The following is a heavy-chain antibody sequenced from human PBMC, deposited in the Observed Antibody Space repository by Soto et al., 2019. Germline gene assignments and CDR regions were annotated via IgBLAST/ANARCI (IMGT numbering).Heavy chain of an antibody. CDR2: IDYRGHT. CDR3: ARDRPESGDFDY. V-gene: IGHV4-59*01. D-gene: IGHD3-10*01. J-gene: IGHJ4*02. CDR1: GGSISSYY. Sequence: QVQLQESGPGLVKPSETLSLTCTVSGGSISSYYWSWIRQPPGKGLEWIGYIDYRGHTNYNPSLKSRVTFSVDTSKNQFSLRLSFVTAADTAVYYCARDRPESGDFDYWGQGTLVTVSS.